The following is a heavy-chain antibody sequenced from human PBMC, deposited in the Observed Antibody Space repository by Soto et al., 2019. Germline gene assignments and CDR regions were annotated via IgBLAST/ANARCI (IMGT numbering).Heavy chain of an antibody. CDR2: IYWDDDK. J-gene: IGHJ4*02. CDR3: AHSVVAGLGYFFDY. CDR1: GFSLSTTRVA. Sequence: QITLKESGPTLVKPTQTLTLTCTFSGFSLSTTRVAVGWIRHPPGKALEWLALIYWDDDKRYSPFLKSRLTLTKDTSKNQIVLTMPNMDPVDTAAYYCAHSVVAGLGYFFDYWGQGTLVTVSS. V-gene: IGHV2-5*02. D-gene: IGHD6-19*01.